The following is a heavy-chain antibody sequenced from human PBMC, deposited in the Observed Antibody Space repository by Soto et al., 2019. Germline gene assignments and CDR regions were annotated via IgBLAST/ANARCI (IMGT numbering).Heavy chain of an antibody. CDR2: IFSNEEK. CDR3: ARAGLKSDYGTDWFGMDV. CDR1: GFALNNVKMG. D-gene: IGHD3-9*01. J-gene: IGHJ6*02. V-gene: IGHV2-26*01. Sequence: VTLRESGPELVKPTETLTLTCTVSGFALNNVKMGASWIRQTPGKAPEWLAHIFSNEEKFYTPSLNTRLHLSRDSSRGQVVLSMTNMDPVDTGTYFCARAGLKSDYGTDWFGMDVWGPGATVTVSS.